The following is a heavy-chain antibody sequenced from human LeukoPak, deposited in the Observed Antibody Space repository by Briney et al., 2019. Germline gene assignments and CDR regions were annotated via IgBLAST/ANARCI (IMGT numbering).Heavy chain of an antibody. CDR1: GFSFTTYS. CDR2: IRAEGDPT. J-gene: IGHJ4*02. Sequence: GGSLRLSCRASGFSFTTYSMNWVRQAPGKGLEWVSVIRAEGDPTHYADSVKGRFTISRDNSKNMLYLQMNSLRAEDTAVYYCTRDLEYWSQGVQVTVSS. V-gene: IGHV3-23*01. CDR3: TRDLEY.